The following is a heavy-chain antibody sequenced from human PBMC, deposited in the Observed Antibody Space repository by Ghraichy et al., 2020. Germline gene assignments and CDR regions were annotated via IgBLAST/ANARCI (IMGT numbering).Heavy chain of an antibody. CDR3: ARLLGFGEPHYYYGMDV. CDR2: IYYSGST. V-gene: IGHV4-39*01. CDR1: GGSISSSSYY. J-gene: IGHJ6*02. D-gene: IGHD3-10*01. Sequence: SETLSLTCTVSGGSISSSSYYWVWIRQPPGKGLEWIGSIYYSGSTYYNPSLKSRVTISVDTSKNQFSLKLSSVTAADTAVYYCARLLGFGEPHYYYGMDVWGQGSTVTVSS.